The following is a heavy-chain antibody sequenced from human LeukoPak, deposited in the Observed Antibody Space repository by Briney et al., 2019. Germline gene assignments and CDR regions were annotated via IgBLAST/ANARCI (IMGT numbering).Heavy chain of an antibody. CDR2: IYYSGST. Sequence: PSVTLSLTCTVTGGSISSYYWSWIRQPPGKGLEWIGYIYYSGSTNYNPSLKSRVTISVDTSKNQFSLKLSSVTAADTAVYYCARAYGDRPFDYWGQGTLVTVSS. CDR3: ARAYGDRPFDY. CDR1: GGSISSYY. V-gene: IGHV4-59*01. D-gene: IGHD4-17*01. J-gene: IGHJ4*02.